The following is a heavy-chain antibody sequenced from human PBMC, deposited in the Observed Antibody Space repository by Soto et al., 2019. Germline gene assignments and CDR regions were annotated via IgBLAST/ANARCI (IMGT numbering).Heavy chain of an antibody. J-gene: IGHJ5*02. D-gene: IGHD2-15*01. CDR3: AKGGCLGGNCSPTWFDP. Sequence: EVQLLESGGGLEQPGGSLRLSCAASGFTFSSHAMTWVRQAPGKGLEWVSSISGSGGNTYYADSVKGRFTISRDNSKNWLDREINSRRAETTPVYYCAKGGCLGGNCSPTWFDPGDQGTLVTVPS. V-gene: IGHV3-23*01. CDR1: GFTFSSHA. CDR2: ISGSGGNT.